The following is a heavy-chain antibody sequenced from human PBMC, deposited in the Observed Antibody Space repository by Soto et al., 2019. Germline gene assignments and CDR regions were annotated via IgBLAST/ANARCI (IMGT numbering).Heavy chain of an antibody. Sequence: GASVKVSCKASGYTFTSYAMHWVRQAPGQRLEWMGWINAGNGNTKYSQKFQGRVTITRDTSASTAYMELSSLRSEDTAVYYCARAHYDYIWGATPGAFDIWGQGTMVTVSS. CDR1: GYTFTSYA. V-gene: IGHV1-3*01. J-gene: IGHJ3*02. CDR2: INAGNGNT. CDR3: ARAHYDYIWGATPGAFDI. D-gene: IGHD3-16*01.